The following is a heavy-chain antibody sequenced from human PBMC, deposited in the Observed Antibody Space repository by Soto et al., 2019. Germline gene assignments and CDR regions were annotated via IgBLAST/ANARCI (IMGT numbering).Heavy chain of an antibody. CDR1: GFTFSSYA. CDR2: ISGSGGST. V-gene: IGHV3-23*01. D-gene: IGHD3-3*01. CDR3: AKERDSTYYDFWSGYTFDY. J-gene: IGHJ4*02. Sequence: GGSLRLSCAASGFTFSSYAMSWVRQAPGKGLEWVSAISGSGGSTYYADSVKGRFTISRDNSKNTLYLQMNSLGAEDTAVYYCAKERDSTYYDFWSGYTFDYWGQGTLVTVSS.